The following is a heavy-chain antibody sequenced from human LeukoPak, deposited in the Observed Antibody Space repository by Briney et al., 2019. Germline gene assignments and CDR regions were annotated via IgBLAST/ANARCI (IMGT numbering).Heavy chain of an antibody. D-gene: IGHD6-19*01. V-gene: IGHV3-30*18. CDR3: AKLRIAVAGTTADY. CDR2: ISYDGSNK. Sequence: GGSLRLSCAASGFTFSSYGMHWVRQAPGKGLEWVAVISYDGSNKYYADSVKGRFTISRDNSKNTLYLQMNSLRAEDTAVYYCAKLRIAVAGTTADYWGQGTLVTVSS. CDR1: GFTFSSYG. J-gene: IGHJ4*02.